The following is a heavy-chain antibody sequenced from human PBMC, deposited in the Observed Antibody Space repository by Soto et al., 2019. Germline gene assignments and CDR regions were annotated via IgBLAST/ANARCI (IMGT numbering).Heavy chain of an antibody. D-gene: IGHD5-18*01. Sequence: PSETLSLTCTVYDGSISSYFWSWIRQPPGKGLEWIGYIYSSGSTNYNPSLKSRVTISVDTSKNRFSLKLTSVNAADTAVYYCARAGTAMVQLDYWGQGTLVTVSS. V-gene: IGHV4-59*01. CDR2: IYSSGST. J-gene: IGHJ4*02. CDR1: DGSISSYF. CDR3: ARAGTAMVQLDY.